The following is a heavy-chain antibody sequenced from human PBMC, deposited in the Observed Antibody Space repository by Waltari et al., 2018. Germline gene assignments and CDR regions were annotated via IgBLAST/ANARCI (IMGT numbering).Heavy chain of an antibody. D-gene: IGHD7-27*01. V-gene: IGHV1-3*01. CDR3: ASHWGDTNPGSAFDI. CDR2: INAGNGNT. Sequence: QVQLVQSGAEVKKPGASVKVSCKVSGYTFTSYAMHWVRQAPGQRLEWMGWINAGNGNTKYSQKFQGRVTITRDTSASTAYMELSSLRSEDTAVYYCASHWGDTNPGSAFDIWGQGTMVTVSS. CDR1: GYTFTSYA. J-gene: IGHJ3*02.